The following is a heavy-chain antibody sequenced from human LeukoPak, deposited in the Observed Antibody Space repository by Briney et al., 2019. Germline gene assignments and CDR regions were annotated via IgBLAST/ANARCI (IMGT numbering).Heavy chain of an antibody. V-gene: IGHV3-23*01. Sequence: PGGSLRLSCAASGFTFSSYAMSWVRQAPGKGLEWVSAISGSGGSTYYADSVKGRFTIFRDNSKNTLYLQMNSLRAEDTAVYYCAKGPYNQQLVGFDYWGQGTLVTVSS. J-gene: IGHJ4*02. CDR2: ISGSGGST. CDR3: AKGPYNQQLVGFDY. D-gene: IGHD6-13*01. CDR1: GFTFSSYA.